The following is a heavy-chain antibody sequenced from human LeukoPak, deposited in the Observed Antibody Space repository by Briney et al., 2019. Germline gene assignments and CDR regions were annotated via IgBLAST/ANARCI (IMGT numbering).Heavy chain of an antibody. CDR2: ISSSSSYI. V-gene: IGHV3-21*01. CDR3: ARVKTYYDFWSGYTAPFDY. CDR1: GFTFSSYS. J-gene: IGHJ4*02. Sequence: GGSLRLSCAASGFTFSSYSMNWVRQAPGKGLEWVSSISSSSSYIYYADSVKGRFTISRDNAKNSLYLQMNSLRAEDTAVYYCARVKTYYDFWSGYTAPFDYWGQGTLVTVS. D-gene: IGHD3-3*01.